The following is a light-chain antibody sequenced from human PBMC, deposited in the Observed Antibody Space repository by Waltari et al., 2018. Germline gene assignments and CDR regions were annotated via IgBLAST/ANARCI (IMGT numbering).Light chain of an antibody. J-gene: IGKJ4*01. CDR1: QSISNW. Sequence: DIQMTQSPPTLSASVGDRVTITCRASQSISNWLAWYQQKPGKAPKLLIYKASTLESGVPSRFSGSGSGTEFTLTISRLQPDDSATYYCQQYNSYSILTFGGGTKVEIK. CDR3: QQYNSYSILT. V-gene: IGKV1-5*03. CDR2: KAS.